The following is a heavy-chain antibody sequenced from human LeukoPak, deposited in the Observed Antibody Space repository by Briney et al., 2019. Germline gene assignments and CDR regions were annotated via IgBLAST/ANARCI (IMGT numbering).Heavy chain of an antibody. V-gene: IGHV4-34*01. D-gene: IGHD2-15*01. J-gene: IGHJ4*02. Sequence: PSETQSLTCAVYGGSFSGYYWSWIRQPPGKGLEWIGEINHGGSTNYNPSLKSRVTISVDTSKNQFSLKLSSVTAADTAVYYCARALGYCSGGSCHYFDYWGQGTLVTVSS. CDR2: INHGGST. CDR3: ARALGYCSGGSCHYFDY. CDR1: GGSFSGYY.